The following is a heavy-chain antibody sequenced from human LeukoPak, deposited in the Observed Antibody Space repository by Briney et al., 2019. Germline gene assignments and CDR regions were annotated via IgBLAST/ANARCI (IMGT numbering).Heavy chain of an antibody. D-gene: IGHD1-1*01. CDR1: GFTFSSYA. CDR3: ARRPQLGYYYYYGMDV. Sequence: GGSLRLSCAASGFTFSSYAMSWVRQAPGKGLEWVSAISGSGGSTYYADSVKGRFTISRDNSKNTLYLQMNSLRAEDTAVYYCARRPQLGYYYYYGMDVWGQGTTVTVSS. J-gene: IGHJ6*02. CDR2: ISGSGGST. V-gene: IGHV3-23*01.